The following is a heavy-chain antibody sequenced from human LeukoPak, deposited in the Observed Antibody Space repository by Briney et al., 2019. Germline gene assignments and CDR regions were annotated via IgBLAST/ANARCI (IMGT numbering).Heavy chain of an antibody. D-gene: IGHD2-2*01. CDR3: ARSPLLSYCSSTNCPNWFDP. CDR2: TSAYNGNT. Sequence: ASVKVSCKASGYTFTNYGINWVRQAPGQGLEWMGWTSAYNGNTNYAQKLQGRVTMTTDTSTSTAYMELRSLRSDDTAVYYCARSPLLSYCSSTNCPNWFDPWGQGTLVTVSS. CDR1: GYTFTNYG. V-gene: IGHV1-18*01. J-gene: IGHJ5*02.